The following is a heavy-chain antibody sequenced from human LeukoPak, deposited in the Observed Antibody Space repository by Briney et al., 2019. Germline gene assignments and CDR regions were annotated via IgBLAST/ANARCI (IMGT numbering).Heavy chain of an antibody. V-gene: IGHV3-74*01. Sequence: GGSLRLSCAASGFTFSSYAMSWVRQAPGKGLVWVSRINSDGSTTSYADSVKGRFTISRDNAKNTLFLQMNSLRAEDTAVYYCVRDGTYDSSIDYWGQGTLVTVSS. D-gene: IGHD3-22*01. CDR1: GFTFSSYA. J-gene: IGHJ4*01. CDR2: INSDGSTT. CDR3: VRDGTYDSSIDY.